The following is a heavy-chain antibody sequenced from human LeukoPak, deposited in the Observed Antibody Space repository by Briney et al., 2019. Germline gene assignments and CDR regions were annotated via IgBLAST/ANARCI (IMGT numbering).Heavy chain of an antibody. D-gene: IGHD3-9*01. J-gene: IGHJ4*02. V-gene: IGHV1-3*01. CDR1: GYTFTSYG. Sequence: GASVKVSCKASGYTFTSYGISWVRQAPGQRLEWMGWINAGNGNTKYSQKFQGRVTITRDTSASTAYMELSSLRSEDTAVYYCARTNILTGTPSGYWGQGTLVTVSS. CDR3: ARTNILTGTPSGY. CDR2: INAGNGNT.